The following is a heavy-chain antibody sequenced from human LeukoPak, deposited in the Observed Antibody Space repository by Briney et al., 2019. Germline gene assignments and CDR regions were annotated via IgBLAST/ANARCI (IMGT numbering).Heavy chain of an antibody. V-gene: IGHV3-21*01. Sequence: GGSLRLSCAASGFTFSSYSMNWVRQAPGKGLEWVSSISSSSSYIYYADSVKGRFTITRDNAKNSLYLQMNSLRAEDTAVYYCARDAAAARTYYYGMDVWGQGTTVTVSS. CDR1: GFTFSSYS. CDR2: ISSSSSYI. J-gene: IGHJ6*02. D-gene: IGHD6-13*01. CDR3: ARDAAAARTYYYGMDV.